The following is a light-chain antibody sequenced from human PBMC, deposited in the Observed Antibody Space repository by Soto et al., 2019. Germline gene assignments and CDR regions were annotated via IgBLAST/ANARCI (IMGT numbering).Light chain of an antibody. CDR3: QQYNDYSMWT. CDR1: QSINTY. CDR2: RAS. J-gene: IGKJ1*01. V-gene: IGKV1-5*03. Sequence: DIQMTQSPSTLSASIGDRVTLTCRASQSINTYLAWYQQKPGKAPKLLIYRASSLESGVPSRFSGSGSGTEFTLTVSSLQPDDFATYYCQQYNDYSMWTFGQGTKVEIK.